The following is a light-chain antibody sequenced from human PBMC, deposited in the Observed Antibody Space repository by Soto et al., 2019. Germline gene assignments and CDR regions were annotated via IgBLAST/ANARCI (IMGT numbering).Light chain of an antibody. J-gene: IGLJ1*01. Sequence: QSALTQPASVSGSPGQSITISCTGTSSDVGGFNYVSWYQQHPGKAPQLMIYDVTNRPSGVSYRFSGSKSVNTAALTISGLHAEDEADYYCNSYTSSSTYVFGTGTKLTVL. CDR3: NSYTSSSTYV. CDR2: DVT. CDR1: SSDVGGFNY. V-gene: IGLV2-14*03.